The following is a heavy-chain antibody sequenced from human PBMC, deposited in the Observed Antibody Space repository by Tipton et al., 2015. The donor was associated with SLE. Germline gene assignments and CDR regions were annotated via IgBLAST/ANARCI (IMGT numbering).Heavy chain of an antibody. V-gene: IGHV3-11*05. CDR3: ARDRAGIVGATSLFDY. J-gene: IGHJ4*02. D-gene: IGHD1-26*01. CDR2: ISTSSSYT. Sequence: SLRLSCAASGFTLSDYYMSWIRQAPGKGLEWVSYISTSSSYTNYADSVKGRFTISRDNAKNSMYLQMNSLRAEDTAVYYCARDRAGIVGATSLFDYWGQGTLVTVSS. CDR1: GFTLSDYY.